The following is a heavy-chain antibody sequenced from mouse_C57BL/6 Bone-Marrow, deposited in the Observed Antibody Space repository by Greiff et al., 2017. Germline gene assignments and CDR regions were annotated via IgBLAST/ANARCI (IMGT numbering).Heavy chain of an antibody. J-gene: IGHJ3*01. CDR3: AREDMNWDWFAY. CDR1: GYTFTSYW. CDR2: IHPNSGST. V-gene: IGHV1-64*01. D-gene: IGHD4-1*01. Sequence: QVQLKQPGAELVKPGASVKLSCKASGYTFTSYWMHWVKQRPGQGLEWIGMIHPNSGSTNYNEKFKSKATLTVDKSSSTAYMQLSSLTSEDSAVYYCAREDMNWDWFAYWGQGTLVTVSA.